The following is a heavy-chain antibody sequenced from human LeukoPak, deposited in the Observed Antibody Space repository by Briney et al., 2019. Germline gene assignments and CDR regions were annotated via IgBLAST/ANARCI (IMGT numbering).Heavy chain of an antibody. CDR2: IDRSGERT. V-gene: IGHV3-23*01. CDR3: TKDVQNDVGATDC. J-gene: IGHJ4*02. Sequence: PGGSLRLSCAASGLTFDFHAMTWFRQAPGKGLEWVSTIDRSGERTHYADSVKGRFTISRDNSRNTLYLQMNSLRAEDTATFYCTKDVQNDVGATDCWGQGTLVTVPS. D-gene: IGHD1-26*01. CDR1: GLTFDFHA.